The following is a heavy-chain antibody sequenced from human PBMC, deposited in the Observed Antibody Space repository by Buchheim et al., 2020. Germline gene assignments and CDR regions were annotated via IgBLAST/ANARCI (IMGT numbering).Heavy chain of an antibody. CDR1: GGSIRSYY. CDR3: TREQASGLGPAFDY. V-gene: IGHV4-59*01. D-gene: IGHD3-3*01. CDR2: IFYSGST. J-gene: IGHJ4*02. Sequence: QVQLQESGPGLVKPSETLSLTCTVSGGSIRSYYWSWIRQPPGKGLEWIGYIFYSGSTSYNPSLKTRLTISVEMSKNPFSPKLSSVTAADTAVYYCTREQASGLGPAFDYWGQGSL.